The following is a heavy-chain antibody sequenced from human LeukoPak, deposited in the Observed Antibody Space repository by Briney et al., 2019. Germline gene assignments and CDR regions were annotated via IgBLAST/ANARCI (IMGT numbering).Heavy chain of an antibody. J-gene: IGHJ6*02. V-gene: IGHV3-30-3*01. D-gene: IGHD2-15*01. CDR3: ARDSYCSGGSCWDYYYGMDV. CDR2: ISYDGSNK. Sequence: GGSLRLSCAASGFTFSSYAMHWVRQAPGKGLEWVAVISYDGSNKYYADSVKGRFTISRDNSKNTLYLQMNSLRAEDTAVYYCARDSYCSGGSCWDYYYGMDVWGQGTTVTVS. CDR1: GFTFSSYA.